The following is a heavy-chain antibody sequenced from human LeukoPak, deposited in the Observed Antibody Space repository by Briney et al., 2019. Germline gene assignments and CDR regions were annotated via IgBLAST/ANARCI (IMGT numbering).Heavy chain of an antibody. CDR2: ITPIFGTA. CDR1: GGTFSSYA. J-gene: IGHJ3*02. D-gene: IGHD4-17*01. Sequence: GASVKVSCKASGGTFSSYAISWVRQAPGQGLEWMGGITPIFGTANYAQKFQGRVTITADESTSTAYMELSSLRSEDTAVYYCARVISLTTVTDDAFDIWGQGTMVTVSS. V-gene: IGHV1-69*13. CDR3: ARVISLTTVTDDAFDI.